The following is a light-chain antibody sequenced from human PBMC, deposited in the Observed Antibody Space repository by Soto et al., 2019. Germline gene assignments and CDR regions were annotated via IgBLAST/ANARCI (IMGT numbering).Light chain of an antibody. V-gene: IGKV3-15*01. Sequence: EIVMTQSPATLSVSPGDRATLSCRASQSVGSNLAWYQQKPGQAPRLLIYGASTRATDIPARFSGSGSGTEFTLTISSLQSEDFAVYYCQQYNNWLRTFGQGTKVEIK. CDR2: GAS. CDR1: QSVGSN. CDR3: QQYNNWLRT. J-gene: IGKJ1*01.